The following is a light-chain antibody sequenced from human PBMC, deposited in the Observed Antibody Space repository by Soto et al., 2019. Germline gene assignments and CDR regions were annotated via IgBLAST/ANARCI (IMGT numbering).Light chain of an antibody. Sequence: QSALTQPASVSGSPGQSITISCTGTSSDVGGYNYVSWYQQHPGKAPKLLIYMNNQRPSGVPDRFSGSKSGTSASLAISGLRSEDEADYFCATWDDSLISPVFGGGTKLTVL. CDR1: SSDVGGYNY. J-gene: IGLJ3*02. CDR3: ATWDDSLISPV. CDR2: MNN. V-gene: IGLV2-14*01.